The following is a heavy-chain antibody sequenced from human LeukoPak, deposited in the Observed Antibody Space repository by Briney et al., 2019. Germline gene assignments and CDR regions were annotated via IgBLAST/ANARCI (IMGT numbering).Heavy chain of an antibody. J-gene: IGHJ6*03. CDR2: IYTSGST. Sequence: SQTLSLTCTVSGGSISSGSYYWSWIPQPAGKGLEWIGRIYTSGSTNSNPSLKSRGTISVDTSKNQFSLKLSSVTAADTAVYYCARDLRGIYYDSSGYYLNYYYMDVWGKGTTVTVSS. CDR1: GGSISSGSYY. V-gene: IGHV4-61*02. CDR3: ARDLRGIYYDSSGYYLNYYYMDV. D-gene: IGHD3-22*01.